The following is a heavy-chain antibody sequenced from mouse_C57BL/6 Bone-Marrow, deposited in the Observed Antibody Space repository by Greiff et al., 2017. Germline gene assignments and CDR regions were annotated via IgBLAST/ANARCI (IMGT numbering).Heavy chain of an antibody. Sequence: QVQLQQSGPGLVQPSQSLSITCTVSGFSLTSYGVHWVRQSPGKGLEWLGVIWSGGSTDYNAAFISRLSISKDNSKSQVFFKMNSLQADDTAIYYCARWGTTVVEDWYFDVWGTGTTVTVSS. D-gene: IGHD1-1*01. J-gene: IGHJ1*03. CDR1: GFSLTSYG. V-gene: IGHV2-2*01. CDR3: ARWGTTVVEDWYFDV. CDR2: IWSGGST.